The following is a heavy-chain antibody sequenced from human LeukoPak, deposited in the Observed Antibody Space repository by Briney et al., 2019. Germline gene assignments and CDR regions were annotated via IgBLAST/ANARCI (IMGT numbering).Heavy chain of an antibody. Sequence: PSETLSLTCTVSGGSISSGTYYWSWIRQPAGKGLEWIGRIYKSGSTNYNPSLKSRVTISVDTPKNQFSLKLSSVTAADTAVFYCARGGSRAFDIWGQGTMVTVSS. D-gene: IGHD3-10*01. CDR2: IYKSGST. J-gene: IGHJ3*02. CDR1: GGSISSGTYY. V-gene: IGHV4-61*02. CDR3: ARGGSRAFDI.